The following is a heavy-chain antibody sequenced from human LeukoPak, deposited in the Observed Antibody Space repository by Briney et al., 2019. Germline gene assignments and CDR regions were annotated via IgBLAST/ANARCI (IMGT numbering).Heavy chain of an antibody. Sequence: GGSLRLSCAASGFTFSSYGMHWVRQAPGKGLEWGAFIRYDGSNKSYSDSVRGRFTISRDNSKNTLYLQMNSLRVEDAAVYYCATRVVVIAAPFDYWGQGTLVTVSS. CDR1: GFTFSSYG. CDR2: IRYDGSNK. V-gene: IGHV3-30*02. D-gene: IGHD2-21*01. J-gene: IGHJ4*02. CDR3: ATRVVVIAAPFDY.